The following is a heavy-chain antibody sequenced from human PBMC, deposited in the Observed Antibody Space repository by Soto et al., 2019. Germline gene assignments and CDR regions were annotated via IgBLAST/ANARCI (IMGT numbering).Heavy chain of an antibody. V-gene: IGHV1-18*01. CDR1: GYPFTHYG. CDR2: ISAYNGNT. J-gene: IGHJ5*02. CDR3: ARASGSSYWFDP. Sequence: ASVKVSCKSSGYPFTHYGITWIRQAPGQGLEWMGWISAYNGNTNYAQKLQGRVTMTTDTSTSTAYMELRSLRSDDTAVYYCARASGSSYWFDPWGQGTLVTVSS. D-gene: IGHD1-26*01.